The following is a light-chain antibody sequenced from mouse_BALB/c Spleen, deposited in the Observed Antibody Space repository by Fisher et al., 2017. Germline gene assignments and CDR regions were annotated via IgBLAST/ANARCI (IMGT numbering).Light chain of an antibody. V-gene: IGKV4-51*01. J-gene: IGKJ4*01. Sequence: DIVITQTPAIMAASLGQKVTMTCSASSSVSSSYLHWYQQKSSTSPKLWIYDTSKLASGVPARFSGSGSGTSYSLTISRMEAEDAATYYCQQWSSNPFTFGSGTKLEIK. CDR3: QQWSSNPFT. CDR1: SSVSSSY. CDR2: DTS.